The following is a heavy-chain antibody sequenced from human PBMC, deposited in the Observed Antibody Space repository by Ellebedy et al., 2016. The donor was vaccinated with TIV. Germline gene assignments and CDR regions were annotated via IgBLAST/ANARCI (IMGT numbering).Heavy chain of an antibody. V-gene: IGHV3-53*01. CDR1: GFTVSSNY. CDR3: ARDQRLGMDV. J-gene: IGHJ6*02. CDR2: IYSGGST. D-gene: IGHD2-21*02. Sequence: GESLKISCAASGFTVSSNYMSWVRQAPGKGLEWVSVIYSGGSTYYADSVKGRFTISRDNSKNTLYLQMNSLRAEDTAVYYCARDQRLGMDVWGQGTTVTVSS.